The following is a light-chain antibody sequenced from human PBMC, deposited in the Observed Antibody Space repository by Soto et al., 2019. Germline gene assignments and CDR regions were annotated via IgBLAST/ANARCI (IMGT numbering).Light chain of an antibody. CDR2: KVS. J-gene: IGKJ1*01. CDR1: QSLVYSDGNTY. Sequence: DVVMTQSPLSLPVTLGQPASISCRSSQSLVYSDGNTYLNWFQQRPGQSPRRLIYKVSNRDSGVPDRFSGSGLGTDFALKISRVEAEDVGVYSCMQGTHWPWTFGQGTKVEIK. V-gene: IGKV2-30*01. CDR3: MQGTHWPWT.